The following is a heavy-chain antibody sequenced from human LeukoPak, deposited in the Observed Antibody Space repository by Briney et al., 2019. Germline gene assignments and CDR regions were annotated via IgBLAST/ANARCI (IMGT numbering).Heavy chain of an antibody. CDR1: GFTFSSYA. D-gene: IGHD3-22*01. CDR2: ISGSGGST. J-gene: IGHJ4*02. CDR3: AKQVYDSSGYIFDY. V-gene: IGHV3-23*01. Sequence: GGSLRLSCAASGFTFSSYAMSWVRQAPGKGLEWVSAISGSGGSTYYADSVKGRFTISRDNSRNTLYLQMNSLRAEDTAVYYCAKQVYDSSGYIFDYWGQGTLVTVSS.